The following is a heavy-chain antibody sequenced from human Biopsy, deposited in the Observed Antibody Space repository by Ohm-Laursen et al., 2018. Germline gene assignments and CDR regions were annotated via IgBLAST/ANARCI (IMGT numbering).Heavy chain of an antibody. Sequence: GSSVKVSCKASGGTVSKYAISWVRQAPGQGLEWLGGIIPFSGTINYAQAFRGRVAITADESTSTVYLDLSSLRSEDTATYYCARRRGADFDYWGQGTLVTVSS. CDR3: ARRRGADFDY. V-gene: IGHV1-69*01. CDR2: IIPFSGTI. J-gene: IGHJ4*02. D-gene: IGHD3-16*01. CDR1: GGTVSKYA.